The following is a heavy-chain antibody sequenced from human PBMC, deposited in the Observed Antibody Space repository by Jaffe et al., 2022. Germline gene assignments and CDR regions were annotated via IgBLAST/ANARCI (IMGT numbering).Heavy chain of an antibody. V-gene: IGHV4-38-2*01. CDR2: IYHSGST. CDR3: ARHQAYYYGSGNAFGAFDI. CDR1: GYSISSGYY. J-gene: IGHJ3*02. D-gene: IGHD3-10*01. Sequence: QVQLQESGPGLVKPSETLSLTCAVSGYSISSGYYWGWIRQPPGKGLEWIGSIYHSGSTYYNPSLKSRVTISVDTSKNQFSLKLSSVTAADTAVYYCARHQAYYYGSGNAFGAFDIWGQGTMVTVSS.